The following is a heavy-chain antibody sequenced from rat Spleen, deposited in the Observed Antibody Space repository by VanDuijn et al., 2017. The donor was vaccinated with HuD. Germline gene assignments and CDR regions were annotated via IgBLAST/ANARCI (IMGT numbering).Heavy chain of an antibody. J-gene: IGHJ2*01. V-gene: IGHV5-29*01. CDR2: ISYDGSST. D-gene: IGHD4-1*01. Sequence: EVQLVESDGGLVQPGRSLKLSCAASGFTFSDYYMAWVRQAPTKGLEWVATISYDGSSTYYRDSVKGRFTISRDNAKSTLYLQMDSLRSEDTATYYCARHYGFGYYFDYWGQGVMVTVSS. CDR1: GFTFSDYY. CDR3: ARHYGFGYYFDY.